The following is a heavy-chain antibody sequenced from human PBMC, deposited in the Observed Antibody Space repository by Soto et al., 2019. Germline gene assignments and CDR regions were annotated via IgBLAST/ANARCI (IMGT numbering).Heavy chain of an antibody. CDR1: GVTFSNYG. D-gene: IGHD2-2*03. CDR3: AKKMDESHDGRDFYDY. Sequence: AGRFLRLSCSAAGVTFSNYGMHRVRQAPGKGLEWVSAICGGGNCAFYTDSVKGRFTISRDNSRNTLYLQMNSLGADDTAVYYCAKKMDESHDGRDFYDYWGQGTLVTVSS. V-gene: IGHV3-23*01. J-gene: IGHJ4*02. CDR2: ICGGGNCA.